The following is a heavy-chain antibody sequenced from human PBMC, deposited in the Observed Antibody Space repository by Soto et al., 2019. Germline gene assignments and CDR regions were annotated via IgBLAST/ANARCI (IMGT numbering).Heavy chain of an antibody. CDR3: AKGAVVVITDY. CDR1: GFTFSSYG. Sequence: QVQLVESGGGVVQPGRSLRLSCAASGFTFSSYGMHWVRQAPGKGLEWVAVISYDGSIKYYADSVKGRFTIARDNSKNTRYVQMNSLRAEDTAVYYCAKGAVVVITDYWGQGTLVSVSS. J-gene: IGHJ4*02. CDR2: ISYDGSIK. D-gene: IGHD3-22*01. V-gene: IGHV3-30*18.